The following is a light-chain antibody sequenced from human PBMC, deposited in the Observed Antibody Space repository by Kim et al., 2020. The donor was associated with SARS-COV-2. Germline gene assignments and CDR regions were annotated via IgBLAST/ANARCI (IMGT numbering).Light chain of an antibody. Sequence: SPGQRATPSCTASQSVNATLLAWCQQKPGQSPRRLISSASRRAPGIPDRISGGGSGTEFTLTISTLETEDFAVYYSQQYGSSPATFGQGTTVDI. CDR3: QQYGSSPAT. J-gene: IGKJ1*01. CDR1: QSVNATL. V-gene: IGKV3-20*01. CDR2: SAS.